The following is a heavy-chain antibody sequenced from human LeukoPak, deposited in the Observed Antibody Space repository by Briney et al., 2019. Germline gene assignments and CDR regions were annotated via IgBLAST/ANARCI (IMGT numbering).Heavy chain of an antibody. Sequence: ASVKVSCKASGYTFTGYYMHWVRQAPGQGLEWMGWINPNSGGTNYAQKFQGRVTMTRDTSISTAYMELSRLRSDDTAVYYCALGYYGSGSYYISYHYYMDVWGKGTTVTISS. V-gene: IGHV1-2*02. CDR3: ALGYYGSGSYYISYHYYMDV. CDR1: GYTFTGYY. CDR2: INPNSGGT. J-gene: IGHJ6*03. D-gene: IGHD3-10*01.